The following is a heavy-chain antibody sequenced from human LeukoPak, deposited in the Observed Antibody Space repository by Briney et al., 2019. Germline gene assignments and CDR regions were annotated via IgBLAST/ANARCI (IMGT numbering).Heavy chain of an antibody. V-gene: IGHV1-2*02. CDR1: GYSFTDYY. CDR3: ARAGRVGAPNWFDP. J-gene: IGHJ5*02. Sequence: ASVKVSCQASGYSFTDYYMNWVGQAPGQWVEWMGCINGNSRGTKYAQRFQGSVTMTRDTSISTAYMELSTLRSDDTAVYYCARAGRVGAPNWFDPWGHGTLVTVSS. D-gene: IGHD1-26*01. CDR2: INGNSRGT.